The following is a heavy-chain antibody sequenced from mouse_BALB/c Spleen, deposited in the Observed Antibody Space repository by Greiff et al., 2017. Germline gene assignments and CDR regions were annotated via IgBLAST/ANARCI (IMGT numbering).Heavy chain of an antibody. Sequence: QVQLQQSGAELVRPGTSVKVSCKASGYAFTNYLIEWVKQRPGQGLEWIGVINPGSGGTNYNEKFKGKATLTADKSSSTAYMQLSSLTSDDSAVYFCATYDGYYGAMDYWGQGTSVTVSS. CDR1: GYAFTNYL. CDR3: ATYDGYYGAMDY. CDR2: INPGSGGT. J-gene: IGHJ4*01. V-gene: IGHV1-54*01. D-gene: IGHD2-3*01.